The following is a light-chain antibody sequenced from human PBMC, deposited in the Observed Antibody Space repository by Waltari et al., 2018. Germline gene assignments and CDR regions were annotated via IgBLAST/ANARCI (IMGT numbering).Light chain of an antibody. J-gene: IGLJ2*01. V-gene: IGLV3-10*01. Sequence: SYELTQPPSVSVSPGQTARITCPGDALPKQYTYRYQQKSGQAPVLVIDEDGTRPSGIHERFSGSSSGTMATLSISGAQVEDEADYYCYSTDSSGNHRVFGGGTKLTVL. CDR2: EDG. CDR1: ALPKQY. CDR3: YSTDSSGNHRV.